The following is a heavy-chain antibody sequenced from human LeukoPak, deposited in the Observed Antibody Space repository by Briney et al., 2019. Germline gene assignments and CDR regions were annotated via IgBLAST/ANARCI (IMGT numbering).Heavy chain of an antibody. Sequence: SGTLSLTCAASGVSISSSEWWSWVRQPPDRVLEWIGEIHRDGRTRYNPSHQTRVTMSIDYYKNQISLEVTSVTAADTAIYYCGKTDIYFNPIDYWGPGSLVTVSS. CDR1: GVSISSSEW. CDR2: IHRDGRT. D-gene: IGHD3-9*01. J-gene: IGHJ4*02. V-gene: IGHV4-4*02. CDR3: GKTDIYFNPIDY.